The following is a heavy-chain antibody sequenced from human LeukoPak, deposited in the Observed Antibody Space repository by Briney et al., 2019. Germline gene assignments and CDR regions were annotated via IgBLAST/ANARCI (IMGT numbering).Heavy chain of an antibody. V-gene: IGHV4-39*07. D-gene: IGHD6-19*01. J-gene: IGHJ6*03. CDR2: IYYSGST. CDR3: ARVPGEWLAMDV. Sequence: SETLSLTCTVSGGSISSSSYYWGWIRQPPGKGLEWIGSIYYSGSTYYNPSLKSRVTISVDTSKNQFSLKLSSVTAADTAVYYCARVPGEWLAMDVWGKGTTVTFSS. CDR1: GGSISSSSYY.